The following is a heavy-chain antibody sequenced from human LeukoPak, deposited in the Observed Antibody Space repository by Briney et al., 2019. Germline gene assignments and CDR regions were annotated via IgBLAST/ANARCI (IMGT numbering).Heavy chain of an antibody. D-gene: IGHD2-21*02. CDR1: GFTFTRFN. CDR2: ITTSGTYI. Sequence: GGSLRLSCAASGFTFTRFNMNWVRQAPGKGLELVSSITTSGTYIYYADSVKGRFTISRDNAKNTLYLQMNSLRAEDTAVYYCAKDLAYCAGDCYGGWFDPWGQGTLVTVSS. J-gene: IGHJ5*02. V-gene: IGHV3-21*01. CDR3: AKDLAYCAGDCYGGWFDP.